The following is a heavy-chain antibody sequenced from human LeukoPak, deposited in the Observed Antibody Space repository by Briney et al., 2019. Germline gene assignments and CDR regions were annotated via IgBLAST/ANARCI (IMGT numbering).Heavy chain of an antibody. D-gene: IGHD3-3*02. CDR1: GFTFVDYG. CDR2: INYNGAIT. J-gene: IGHJ4*02. Sequence: PGGSVRLSCATSGFTFVDYGLSWVRRAPGKGLEWLCAINYNGAITDYADSVKGRFTISRDNAKNSLYLRMDSLRAEDTALYYCARDRLGPSFSVSHFDLWGQGTLVTVSS. V-gene: IGHV3-20*04. CDR3: ARDRLGPSFSVSHFDL.